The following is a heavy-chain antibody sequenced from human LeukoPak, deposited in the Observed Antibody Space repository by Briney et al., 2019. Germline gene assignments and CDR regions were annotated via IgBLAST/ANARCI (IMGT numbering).Heavy chain of an antibody. Sequence: SETLSLTCTVSGGSISSSSYYWGWIHQPPGKGLEWIGSIYYSGSTYYNPSLKSRVTISVDTSKNQFSLKLSSVTAADTAVYYCARVQFWSGYSFDYWGQGTLVTVSS. CDR1: GGSISSSSYY. D-gene: IGHD3-3*01. CDR2: IYYSGST. V-gene: IGHV4-39*07. J-gene: IGHJ4*02. CDR3: ARVQFWSGYSFDY.